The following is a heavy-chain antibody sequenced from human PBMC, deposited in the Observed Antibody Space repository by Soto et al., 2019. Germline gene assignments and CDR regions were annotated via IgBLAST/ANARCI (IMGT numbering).Heavy chain of an antibody. CDR1: GGSFSGYQ. J-gene: IGHJ6*03. Sequence: QVQLQQWGAGLLKPSETLSLTCAVYGGSFSGYQWSWIRQTPGKGLEWIGEINDSGNINYNPSLKSRVTILLDTSKKQISLKLSSVTAADSAVYYCARGLILWFGELSRRGGYYSYMDVWGKGNTVTVSS. CDR3: ARGLILWFGELSRRGGYYSYMDV. CDR2: INDSGNI. V-gene: IGHV4-34*01. D-gene: IGHD3-10*01.